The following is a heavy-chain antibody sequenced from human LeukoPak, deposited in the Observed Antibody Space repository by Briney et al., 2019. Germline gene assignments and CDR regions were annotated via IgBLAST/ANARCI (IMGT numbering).Heavy chain of an antibody. CDR3: AKRGVVIRVILVGFHKEAYYFDS. CDR2: ISDSGGRT. V-gene: IGHV3-23*01. Sequence: GGSLRLSCAASGFTFSNYWMTWVRQAPGKGLEWVAGISDSGGRTNYADSVKGRFTISRDNPKNTLYLQMNSLRAEDTAVYFCAKRGVVIRVILVGFHKEAYYFDSWGQGALVTVSS. D-gene: IGHD3-22*01. J-gene: IGHJ4*02. CDR1: GFTFSNYW.